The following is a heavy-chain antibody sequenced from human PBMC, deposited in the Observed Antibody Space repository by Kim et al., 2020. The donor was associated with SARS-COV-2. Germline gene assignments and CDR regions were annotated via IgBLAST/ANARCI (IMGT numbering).Heavy chain of an antibody. D-gene: IGHD2-2*01. Sequence: YGDSRKGRFTISRDNSKNTLYLQMSSLRPEDTAVYYCAKSRVTSSASSDYWGQGTLVSVSS. V-gene: IGHV3-30*02. J-gene: IGHJ4*02. CDR3: AKSRVTSSASSDY.